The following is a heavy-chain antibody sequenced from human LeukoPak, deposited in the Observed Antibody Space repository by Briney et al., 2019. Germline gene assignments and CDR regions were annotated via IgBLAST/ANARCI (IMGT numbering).Heavy chain of an antibody. V-gene: IGHV4-39*01. CDR3: ARLHSGSWYYFDY. D-gene: IGHD6-13*01. CDR1: GGSISSSSYY. J-gene: IGHJ4*02. Sequence: PSETLSLTCTVSGGSISSSSYYWGWIRQPPGKGLEWIGSIYYSGSTYYNPSLKSRVTISVDTSKNQFSLKLSSVTAADTAVYYCARLHSGSWYYFDYWGQGTLVTVSS. CDR2: IYYSGST.